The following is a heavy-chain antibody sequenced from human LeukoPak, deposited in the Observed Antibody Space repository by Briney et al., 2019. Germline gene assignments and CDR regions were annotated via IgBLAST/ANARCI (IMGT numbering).Heavy chain of an antibody. Sequence: SVKVSCKASGGTFSSYAISWVRQAPGQGLEWMGRIIPILGIVNYAQKFQGRVTITADKSTSTAYMELSSLRSEDTAVYYCARGADCCHGEGAFDIWGQGTMVTVSS. CDR3: ARGADCCHGEGAFDI. J-gene: IGHJ3*02. CDR1: GGTFSSYA. V-gene: IGHV1-69*04. D-gene: IGHD2-21*02. CDR2: IIPILGIV.